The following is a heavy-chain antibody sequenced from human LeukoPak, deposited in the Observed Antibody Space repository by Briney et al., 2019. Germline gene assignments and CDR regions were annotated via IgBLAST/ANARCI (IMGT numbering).Heavy chain of an antibody. CDR2: IGAYNGDT. CDR1: GYTSPSYG. Sequence: ASVKVSCKASGYTSPSYGISWVRQAPGQGLEWMGWIGAYNGDTNYAQKVKGRVTMTTDTSTSTAYMELRSLRSDDTAVYYCARDGSGTWGDYWGQGTLVTVSS. CDR3: ARDGSGTWGDY. J-gene: IGHJ4*02. V-gene: IGHV1-18*01. D-gene: IGHD3-3*01.